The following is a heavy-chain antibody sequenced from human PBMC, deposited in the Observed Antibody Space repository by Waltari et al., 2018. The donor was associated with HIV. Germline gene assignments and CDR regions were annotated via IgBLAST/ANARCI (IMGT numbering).Heavy chain of an antibody. CDR1: GGSFSGYQ. CDR2: INHSGST. CDR3: ATLPYGGRWY. J-gene: IGHJ4*02. Sequence: AGLLKPSETLSLTCAVYGGSFSGYQWSWIRQPPGKGLDWIGEINHSGSTNSNPSLKSRVTISVDTSKNQFSLKLSSVTAADTAVYYCATLPYGGRWYWGQGTLVTVSS. D-gene: IGHD2-15*01. V-gene: IGHV4-34*01.